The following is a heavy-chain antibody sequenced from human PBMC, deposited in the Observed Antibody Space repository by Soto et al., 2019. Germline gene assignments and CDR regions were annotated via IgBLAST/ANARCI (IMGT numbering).Heavy chain of an antibody. D-gene: IGHD2-15*01. Sequence: PGGSLRLSCTASGFTFSSYAMSWVRQAPGKGLEWVSAISGSGGSTYYADSVKGRFTISRDNSKNTLYPQMNSLRAEDTAVYYCAKILSDIVVVVAVYYYYYGMDVWGQGTTVTVSS. CDR3: AKILSDIVVVVAVYYYYYGMDV. J-gene: IGHJ6*02. CDR2: ISGSGGST. V-gene: IGHV3-23*01. CDR1: GFTFSSYA.